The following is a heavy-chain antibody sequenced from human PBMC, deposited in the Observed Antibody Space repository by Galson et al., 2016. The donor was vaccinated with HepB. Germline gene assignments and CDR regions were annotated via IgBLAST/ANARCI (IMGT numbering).Heavy chain of an antibody. J-gene: IGHJ4*02. D-gene: IGHD3-9*01. V-gene: IGHV3-33*01. CDR2: IWYDGSNK. CDR3: AAYDTGHFDY. CDR1: GFTFRSYG. Sequence: SLRLSCAASGFTFRSYGMHWVRQAPGKGLEWVAVIWYDGSNKYYGDSVKGRFTISRDNSKKTLYLQMNSLGPEDTAVYYCAAYDTGHFDYWGQGTVVTVSS.